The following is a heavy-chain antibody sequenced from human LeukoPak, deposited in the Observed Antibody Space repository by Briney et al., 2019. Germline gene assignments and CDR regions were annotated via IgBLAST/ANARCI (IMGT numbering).Heavy chain of an antibody. CDR3: ARPRIAARSPFDY. CDR2: INHSGST. CDR1: GGSFSGYY. Sequence: SETLSLTCAVYGGSFSGYYWSWIRQPPGKGLEWIGEINHSGSTNYNPSLKSRVTISVDTCKNQFSLKLSSVTAADTAVYYCARPRIAARSPFDYWGQGTLVTVSS. D-gene: IGHD6-6*01. J-gene: IGHJ4*02. V-gene: IGHV4-34*01.